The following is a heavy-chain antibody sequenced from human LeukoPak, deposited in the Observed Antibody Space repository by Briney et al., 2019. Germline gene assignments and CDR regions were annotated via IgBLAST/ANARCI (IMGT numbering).Heavy chain of an antibody. Sequence: ASVKVSCKASGYTFTGYYMHWVRQAPGQGLEWMGWINPNSGGTNYAQKFQGRVTMTRDTSISTAYMELSRLRSDDTAVYYCARDLGYSSSWPGYDAFDIWGQGTMVTVSS. D-gene: IGHD6-13*01. CDR2: INPNSGGT. V-gene: IGHV1-2*02. CDR3: ARDLGYSSSWPGYDAFDI. CDR1: GYTFTGYY. J-gene: IGHJ3*02.